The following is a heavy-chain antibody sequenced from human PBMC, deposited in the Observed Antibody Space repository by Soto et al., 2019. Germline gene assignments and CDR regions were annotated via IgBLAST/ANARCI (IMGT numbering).Heavy chain of an antibody. CDR3: ARDFIAAAGKLNYYYYGMDV. D-gene: IGHD6-13*01. Sequence: ASVKVSCKASGYTFTGYYMHWVRQAPGQGLEWMGWINPNSGGTNYAQKFQGWVTMTRDTSISTAYMELSRLRSDDTAVYYFARDFIAAAGKLNYYYYGMDVWGQGTTVTVSS. V-gene: IGHV1-2*04. CDR2: INPNSGGT. CDR1: GYTFTGYY. J-gene: IGHJ6*02.